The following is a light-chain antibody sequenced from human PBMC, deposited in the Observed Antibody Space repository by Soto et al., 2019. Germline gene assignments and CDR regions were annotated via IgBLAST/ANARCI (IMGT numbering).Light chain of an antibody. CDR1: SSDVGGYNY. V-gene: IGLV2-14*03. J-gene: IGLJ1*01. Sequence: QSVLTQPASVSGSPGQSITISCTGTSSDVGGYNYVSWYQHHPGKAPKLIIYDVSNRPSGVSIRFSGSKSDNTASLTISGLQPEDEADYHCSSYTNSNTRQIVFGTGPKVTVL. CDR2: DVS. CDR3: SSYTNSNTRQIV.